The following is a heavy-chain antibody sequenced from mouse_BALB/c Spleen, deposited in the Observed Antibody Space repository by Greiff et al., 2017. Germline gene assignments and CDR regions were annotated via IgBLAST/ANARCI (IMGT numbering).Heavy chain of an antibody. Sequence: LQQPGSELVRPGASVKLSCKASGYTFTSYWMHWVKQRPGQGLEWIGNIYPGSGSTNYDEKFKSKATLTVDTSSSTAYMQLSSLTSEDSAVYYCTRSVATRYFDYWGQGTTRTVSS. D-gene: IGHD1-1*01. CDR2: IYPGSGST. CDR1: GYTFTSYW. CDR3: TRSVATRYFDY. J-gene: IGHJ2*01. V-gene: IGHV1S22*01.